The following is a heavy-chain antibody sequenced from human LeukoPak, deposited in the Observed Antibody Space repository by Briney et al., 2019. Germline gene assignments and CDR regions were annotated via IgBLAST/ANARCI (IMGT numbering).Heavy chain of an antibody. CDR3: AREPLYDSSGYYYFDY. V-gene: IGHV6-1*01. CDR1: GDSVSSNSAA. J-gene: IGHJ4*02. Sequence: SQTLSLTCAISGDSVSSNSAAWNWIRQSPSRGPEWLGRTYYRSKWYNDYAVSVKSRITINPDTSKNQFSLQLNSVTPDDTAVYYCAREPLYDSSGYYYFDYWGQGTLVTVSS. CDR2: TYYRSKWYN. D-gene: IGHD3-22*01.